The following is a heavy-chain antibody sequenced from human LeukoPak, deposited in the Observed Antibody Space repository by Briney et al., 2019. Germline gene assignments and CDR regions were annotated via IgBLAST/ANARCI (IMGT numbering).Heavy chain of an antibody. Sequence: QPGGSLRLSCAASGFTFSSYSMNWVRQAPGKGLEWVAVIWYDGSNKYYADSVKGRFTISRDNSKNTLYLQMNSLRAEDTAVYYCARDFWYCSGGSCPTLDYWGQGTLVTVSS. J-gene: IGHJ4*02. D-gene: IGHD2-15*01. V-gene: IGHV3-33*08. CDR1: GFTFSSYS. CDR3: ARDFWYCSGGSCPTLDY. CDR2: IWYDGSNK.